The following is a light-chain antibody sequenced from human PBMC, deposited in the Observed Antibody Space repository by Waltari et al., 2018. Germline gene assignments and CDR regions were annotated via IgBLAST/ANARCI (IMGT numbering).Light chain of an antibody. Sequence: DIVLTQSPGPLSLSPGKRATLSCRASQSVSSSYLAWYQQKPGQAPRLLIYGASSRATGIPDGFSGSGSGTDFTLTISRLEPEDFAVYYCQQYGSSPFTFGPGTKVDIK. V-gene: IGKV3-20*01. CDR3: QQYGSSPFT. J-gene: IGKJ3*01. CDR1: QSVSSSY. CDR2: GAS.